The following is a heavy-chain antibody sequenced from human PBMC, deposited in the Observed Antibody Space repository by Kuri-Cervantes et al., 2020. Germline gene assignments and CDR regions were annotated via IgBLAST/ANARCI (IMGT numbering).Heavy chain of an antibody. J-gene: IGHJ4*02. CDR2: IDYTGST. CDR1: GGSMMSYY. V-gene: IGHV4-59*01. Sequence: SETLSFTCAYFGGSMMSYYWTWFRQPPGKGLEWIGYIDYTGSTCNNPSLKSQVTISIDRYKNEFSLRVTSVTDADTDVYYCATTYYFDTGGPEKLYSWGQGTLVTVSS. D-gene: IGHD3-22*01. CDR3: ATTYYFDTGGPEKLYS.